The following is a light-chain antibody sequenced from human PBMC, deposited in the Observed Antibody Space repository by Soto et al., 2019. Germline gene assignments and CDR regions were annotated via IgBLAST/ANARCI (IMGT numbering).Light chain of an antibody. CDR3: AAWDDSLNGVV. Sequence: QSVLTQPPSASGTPGQRVTISCSGSSSNIGSNTVNWYQQLPGTAPKLLIYSNNQRPSGVPDRFSGSKSGPSASLAISGLQCEDEADYYCAAWDDSLNGVVFGGGTKLTVL. CDR1: SSNIGSNT. CDR2: SNN. V-gene: IGLV1-44*01. J-gene: IGLJ2*01.